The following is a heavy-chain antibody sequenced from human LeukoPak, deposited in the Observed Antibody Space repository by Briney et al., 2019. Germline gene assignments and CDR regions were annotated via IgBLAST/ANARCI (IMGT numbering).Heavy chain of an antibody. J-gene: IGHJ4*02. CDR3: ARGPRLGRSSGYYYLNY. V-gene: IGHV1-46*01. Sequence: ASVKVSCKASGYTFTSYYMHWVRQAPGQGLEWMGIINPSGGSTSYAQKFQGRVTMTRDMSTSTVYMELSSLRSEDTAVYYCARGPRLGRSSGYYYLNYWGQGTLVTVSS. D-gene: IGHD3-22*01. CDR2: INPSGGST. CDR1: GYTFTSYY.